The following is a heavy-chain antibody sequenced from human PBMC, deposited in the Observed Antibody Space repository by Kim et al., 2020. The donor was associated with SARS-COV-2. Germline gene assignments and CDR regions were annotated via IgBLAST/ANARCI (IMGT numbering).Heavy chain of an antibody. J-gene: IGHJ3*02. Sequence: GGSLRLSCAASGFTFSNYWMSWVRQAPGKGLEWVANIKQDGTEKYYVDSVRGRFTMSRDNAKNSLYLQMNSLRAEDTAVYYCARRAYSGDHWRAFDIWGQGTMVTVSS. D-gene: IGHD5-12*01. CDR1: GFTFSNYW. CDR3: ARRAYSGDHWRAFDI. V-gene: IGHV3-7*01. CDR2: IKQDGTEK.